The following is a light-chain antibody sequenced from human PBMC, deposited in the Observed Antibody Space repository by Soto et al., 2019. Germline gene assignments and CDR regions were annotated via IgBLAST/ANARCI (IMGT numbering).Light chain of an antibody. CDR3: SSYTSSSTLV. CDR2: EVS. V-gene: IGLV2-14*01. Sequence: QSVLTQPASVSGSPGQSITISCTGTSSDVGGYNYVSWYQQHPGKAHKLMIYEVSNRPSGVYNRFSGSKSGNTASLTISGLQAEDEADYYCSSYTSSSTLVFGGGTKLTVL. J-gene: IGLJ3*02. CDR1: SSDVGGYNY.